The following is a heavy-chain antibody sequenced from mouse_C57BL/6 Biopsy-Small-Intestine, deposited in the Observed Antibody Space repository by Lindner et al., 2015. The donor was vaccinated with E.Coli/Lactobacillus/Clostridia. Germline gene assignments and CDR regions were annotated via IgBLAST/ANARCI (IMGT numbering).Heavy chain of an antibody. D-gene: IGHD1-1*01. CDR2: ISSGSGTI. Sequence: VQLQESGGGLVKPRGSLKLSCAASGFTFSDYGMHWVRQAPEKGLEWVAYISSGSGTIYYADTVKGRFTISRDDAKNTLFLQMTSLRSEDTAMYYCARPDHVSSFAYWGQGDSGHCLC. V-gene: IGHV5-17*01. CDR1: GFTFSDYG. CDR3: ARPDHVSSFAY. J-gene: IGHJ3*01.